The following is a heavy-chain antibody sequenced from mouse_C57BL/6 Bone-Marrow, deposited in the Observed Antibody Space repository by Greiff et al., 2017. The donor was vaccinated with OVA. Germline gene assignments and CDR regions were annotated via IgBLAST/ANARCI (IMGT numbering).Heavy chain of an antibody. CDR1: GYTFTSYW. D-gene: IGHD2-3*01. CDR2: IYPGSGST. V-gene: IGHV1-55*01. J-gene: IGHJ1*03. CDR3: ARPPRVTSTGWYFDV. Sequence: VQLQQPGAELVKPGASVKMSCKASGYTFTSYWITWVKQRPGQGLEWIGDIYPGSGSTNYNEKFKSKATLTVDTSSSTAYMQLSSLTSEDSAVYYCARPPRVTSTGWYFDVWGTGTTVTVSS.